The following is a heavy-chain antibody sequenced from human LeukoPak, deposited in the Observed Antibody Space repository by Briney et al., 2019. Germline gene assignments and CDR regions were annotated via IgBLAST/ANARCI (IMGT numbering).Heavy chain of an antibody. Sequence: SETLSLTCTVSGGSISSYYWSWIRQPAGKGLEWIGRIYTSGSTNYNPSLKSRVTMSVDTSKNQFSLKLSSVTAADTAVYYCAREVDDYSNYYSDYWGQGTLVTVSS. J-gene: IGHJ4*02. CDR1: GGSISSYY. V-gene: IGHV4-4*07. D-gene: IGHD4-11*01. CDR3: AREVDDYSNYYSDY. CDR2: IYTSGST.